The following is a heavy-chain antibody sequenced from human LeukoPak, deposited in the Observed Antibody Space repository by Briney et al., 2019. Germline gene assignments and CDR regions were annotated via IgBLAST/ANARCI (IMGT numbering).Heavy chain of an antibody. Sequence: GRSLRLSCAASGFTFSSYGMHWVRQAPGQGLEWMGWINPNSGGTNYAQKFQGWVTMTRDTSISTAYMELSRLRSDDTAVYYCARELSGDFNHYYYGMDVWGQGTTVTVSS. V-gene: IGHV1-2*04. CDR1: GFTFSSYG. CDR3: ARELSGDFNHYYYGMDV. J-gene: IGHJ6*02. D-gene: IGHD4-17*01. CDR2: INPNSGGT.